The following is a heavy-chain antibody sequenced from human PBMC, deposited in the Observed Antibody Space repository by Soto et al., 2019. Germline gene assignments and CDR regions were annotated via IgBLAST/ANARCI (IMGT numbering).Heavy chain of an antibody. J-gene: IGHJ2*01. Sequence: PGKGMEWIGYIYYSGRTYYNPSLKSRVTISVDTSKNQFSLKLSSGTAADTAVYYCAREFFFFQEEEGIRDVRSVSAFLLNRSSDL. CDR2: IYYSGRT. V-gene: IGHV4-30-4*01. CDR3: AREFFFFQEEEGIRDVRSVSAFLLNRSSDL. D-gene: IGHD3-3*01.